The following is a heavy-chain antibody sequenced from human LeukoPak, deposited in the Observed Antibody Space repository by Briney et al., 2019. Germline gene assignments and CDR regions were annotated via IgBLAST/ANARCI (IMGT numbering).Heavy chain of an antibody. CDR3: ARDRLRLGELSFDY. V-gene: IGHV1-18*01. J-gene: IGHJ4*02. CDR2: ISAYNGNT. D-gene: IGHD3-16*02. CDR1: GYTFTSYG. Sequence: GASVKVSCKASGYTFTSYGISWVRQAPGQGLEWMGWISAYNGNTNYAQKLQGRVTMTTDTSTSTAHMELRSLRSDDTAVYYCARDRLRLGELSFDYWGQGTLVTVSS.